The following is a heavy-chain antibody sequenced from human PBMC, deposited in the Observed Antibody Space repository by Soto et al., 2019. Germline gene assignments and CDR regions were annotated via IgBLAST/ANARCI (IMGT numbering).Heavy chain of an antibody. CDR1: GFTFSSYA. V-gene: IGHV3-23*01. Sequence: PGGSLRLSCAASGFTFSSYAMSSVRQAPGKGLEWVSAISGSGGSTYYADSVKGRFTISRDNSKNTLYLQMNSLRAEDTDVYYCAKDGLGGWFGELFSAFDIWGQGTMVTVSS. D-gene: IGHD3-10*01. J-gene: IGHJ3*02. CDR2: ISGSGGST. CDR3: AKDGLGGWFGELFSAFDI.